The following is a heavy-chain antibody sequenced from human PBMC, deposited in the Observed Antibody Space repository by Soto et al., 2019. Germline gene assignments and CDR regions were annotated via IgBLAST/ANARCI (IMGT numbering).Heavy chain of an antibody. D-gene: IGHD3-16*01. V-gene: IGHV4-59*11. CDR3: ARNGHKSDYNGTFDY. CDR1: DGKSSSLY. J-gene: IGHJ4*02. Sequence: NVWDGKSSSLYGRRIRQNPAKGLGCIGYIYHSGRNNYNPSIKSRVTKSVDTSMNQFFLKLIYVTAADTAVYYCARNGHKSDYNGTFDYWRQCTPVTGCS. CDR2: IYHSGRN.